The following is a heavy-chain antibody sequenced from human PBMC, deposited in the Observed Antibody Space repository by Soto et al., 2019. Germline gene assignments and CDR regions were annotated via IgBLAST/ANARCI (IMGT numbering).Heavy chain of an antibody. CDR3: AKLRLATYDFWGGCDS. J-gene: IGHJ4*02. Sequence: QVQLVESGGGVVQPGRSLKLSCLASGFTFNDYAMHWVRQAPGKGLEWVALISYDESNKDYADSVKGGFTISRDNSKNALYLQINSLRSEDTAVYYCAKLRLATYDFWGGCDSWGQGTLVTVSS. D-gene: IGHD3-3*01. CDR2: ISYDESNK. V-gene: IGHV3-30*18. CDR1: GFTFNDYA.